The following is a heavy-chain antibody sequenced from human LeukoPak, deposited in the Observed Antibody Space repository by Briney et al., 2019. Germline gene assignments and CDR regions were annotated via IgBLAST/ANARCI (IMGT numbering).Heavy chain of an antibody. J-gene: IGHJ4*02. V-gene: IGHV1-18*01. D-gene: IGHD3-3*01. CDR1: GGTFSSYA. CDR3: ATTYYDFWSGYYHGQYFDY. Sequence: GASVKVSCKASGGTFSSYAIRWVRQAPGQGLEWLGWISAYNGNTNYAQKLQGRVTMTTDTSTSTAYMELRSRRSDDTAVYYCATTYYDFWSGYYHGQYFDYWGQGTLVTVSS. CDR2: ISAYNGNT.